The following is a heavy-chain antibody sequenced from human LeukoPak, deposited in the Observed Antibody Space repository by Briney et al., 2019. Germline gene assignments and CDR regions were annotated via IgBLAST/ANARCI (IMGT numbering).Heavy chain of an antibody. D-gene: IGHD3-3*01. CDR1: GYTLTSYG. Sequence: ASVKVSCKASGYTLTSYGISWVRQAPGQGLEWMGWISAYNGNTNYAQKLQGRVTMTTDTSTSTAYMELRSLRSDDTAVYYCARDQITKEWLTPSFDYWGQGTPVTVSS. CDR2: ISAYNGNT. J-gene: IGHJ4*02. CDR3: ARDQITKEWLTPSFDY. V-gene: IGHV1-18*01.